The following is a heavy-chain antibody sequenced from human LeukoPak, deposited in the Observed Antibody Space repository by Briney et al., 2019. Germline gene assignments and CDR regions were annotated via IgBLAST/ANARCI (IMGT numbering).Heavy chain of an antibody. V-gene: IGHV3-23*01. CDR2: ISGSGGST. J-gene: IGHJ4*02. D-gene: IGHD3-3*01. Sequence: GTLSLTCAVSGGSISSSNWWSWVRQPPGKGLEWVSAISGSGGSTYYADSVKGRFTISRDNSKNTLYLQMNSLRAEDTAVYYCAKGALSDYDFSFDYWGQGTLVTVSS. CDR1: GGSISSSN. CDR3: AKGALSDYDFSFDY.